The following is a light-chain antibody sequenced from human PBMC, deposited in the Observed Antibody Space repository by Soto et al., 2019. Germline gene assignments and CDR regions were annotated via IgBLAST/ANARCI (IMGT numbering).Light chain of an antibody. J-gene: IGKJ4*01. CDR3: QPYNNWPLT. V-gene: IGKV3-15*01. Sequence: EIVMTPSPATVPASPVERVTLSCRASQSVNSDLAWYQQTPGQAPRPLIYDASTRAAGVPARFSGSGSGTEFTLTISSLQSEDFAVYYCQPYNNWPLTFGGGTKVDIK. CDR1: QSVNSD. CDR2: DAS.